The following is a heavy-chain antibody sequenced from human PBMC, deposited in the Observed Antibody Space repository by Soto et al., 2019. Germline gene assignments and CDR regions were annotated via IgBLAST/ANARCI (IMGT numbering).Heavy chain of an antibody. Sequence: QVQLQQWSSGLLKPSETLSLNCAVTGVSLSGYYWSWIRQPPGKGLEWIGEVKDGGHTNYSPSLRGRVTISSDTSNNQFSLRLNSVTAADTGVYYCSRGQEGVVATHWDQGSLVTVSS. CDR3: SRGQEGVVATH. CDR2: VKDGGHT. V-gene: IGHV4-34*01. D-gene: IGHD5-12*01. CDR1: GVSLSGYY. J-gene: IGHJ4*02.